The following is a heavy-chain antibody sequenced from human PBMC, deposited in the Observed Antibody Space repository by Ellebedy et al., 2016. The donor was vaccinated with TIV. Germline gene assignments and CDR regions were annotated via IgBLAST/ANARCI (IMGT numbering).Heavy chain of an antibody. J-gene: IGHJ4*02. Sequence: GGSLRLXXAASGFTFSTYAIHWVRQAPGRGLECVALISHGESNKNYADSVKGRFTISRDNSKNTLFLQMNSLRDEDTAVYYCARDAFGSIDYWGQGTLVTASS. CDR2: ISHGESNK. CDR1: GFTFSTYA. V-gene: IGHV3-30-3*01. D-gene: IGHD3-3*01. CDR3: ARDAFGSIDY.